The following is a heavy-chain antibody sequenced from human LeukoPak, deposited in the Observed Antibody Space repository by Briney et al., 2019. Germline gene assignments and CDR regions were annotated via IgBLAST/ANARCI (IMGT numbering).Heavy chain of an antibody. CDR1: GGSISNNW. V-gene: IGHV4-4*02. Sequence: SETLSLTCAVTGGSISNNWWTWVRRPPGKGLEWIGEISQSARTNYNPSLKSRVTMSIDKSRNQFSLKMNSVTAADTAVYYCARDRLLNGSGDYYYYYGMDVWGQGTTVTVSS. CDR3: ARDRLLNGSGDYYYYYGMDV. D-gene: IGHD3-10*01. J-gene: IGHJ6*02. CDR2: ISQSART.